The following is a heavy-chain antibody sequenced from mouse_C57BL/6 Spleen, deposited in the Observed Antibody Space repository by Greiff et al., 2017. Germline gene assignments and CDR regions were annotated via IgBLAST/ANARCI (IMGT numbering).Heavy chain of an antibody. D-gene: IGHD2-3*01. Sequence: QVQLQQSGAELARPGASVKLSCKASGYTFTSYGISWVKQRTGQGLEWIGEIYPRSGNTYYNEKFKGKATLTADKSSSTAYMELRSLTSEDSAVYFCAGLYDGYLYYAMDYWGQGTSVTVSS. CDR2: IYPRSGNT. J-gene: IGHJ4*01. V-gene: IGHV1-81*01. CDR1: GYTFTSYG. CDR3: AGLYDGYLYYAMDY.